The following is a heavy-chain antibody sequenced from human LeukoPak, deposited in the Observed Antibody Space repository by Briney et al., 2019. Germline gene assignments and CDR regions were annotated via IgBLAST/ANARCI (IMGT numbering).Heavy chain of an antibody. J-gene: IGHJ4*02. CDR2: IGSSGGGI. V-gene: IGHV3-23*01. CDR3: AIDPNWGTHS. CDR1: GFTFSTYT. Sequence: GGSPRLSCAASGFTFSTYTMYWVRHPPGKRLEWVSIIGSSGGGIHYADSVKGRFTISRDNSKNALYLQMNSLRVEDTAVYYCAIDPNWGTHSWGQGVLVTVSS. D-gene: IGHD7-27*01.